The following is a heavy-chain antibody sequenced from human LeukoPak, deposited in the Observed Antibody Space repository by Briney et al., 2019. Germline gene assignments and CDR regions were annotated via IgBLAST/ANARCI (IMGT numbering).Heavy chain of an antibody. Sequence: PGGSLRLSCTASGLSFSSSAMSWVRQAPGKGLEWVSAISGTGGSKYYADSVTGRFTISRDNSKNTVYLQMNGLRAEDTGVYYCANGKGYFEFWGQGTLVTVSS. CDR2: ISGTGGSK. D-gene: IGHD3-9*01. V-gene: IGHV3-23*01. CDR1: GLSFSSSA. J-gene: IGHJ4*02. CDR3: ANGKGYFEF.